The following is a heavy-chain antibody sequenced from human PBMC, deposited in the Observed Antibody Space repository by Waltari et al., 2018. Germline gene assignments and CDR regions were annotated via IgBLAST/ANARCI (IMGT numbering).Heavy chain of an antibody. Sequence: QLQLQESGPGLVKPSETLSLTCTVSGGSIRSSSYYWGWTRQPPGKGLEWIGSIYYSGSTYYNPSLKSRVTISVDTSKNQFSLKLSSVTAADTAVYYCASNQLEPGAFDYWGQGTLVTVSS. CDR3: ASNQLEPGAFDY. V-gene: IGHV4-39*01. CDR1: GGSIRSSSYY. D-gene: IGHD1-1*01. J-gene: IGHJ4*02. CDR2: IYYSGST.